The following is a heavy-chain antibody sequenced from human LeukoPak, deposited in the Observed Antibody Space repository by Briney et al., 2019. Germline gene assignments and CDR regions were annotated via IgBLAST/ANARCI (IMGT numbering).Heavy chain of an antibody. D-gene: IGHD2-8*01. CDR1: GFTFSDYY. Sequence: GGSLRLSCAASGFTFSDYYMTWLRQAPGKGLEWLSYISNSGTTVFYADSVKGRFTVSRDNAKRSLYLQIESLRDDDTAVYHCALGTINKDYYFGMDVWGQGTTVTVSS. V-gene: IGHV3-11*01. J-gene: IGHJ6*02. CDR2: ISNSGTTV. CDR3: ALGTINKDYYFGMDV.